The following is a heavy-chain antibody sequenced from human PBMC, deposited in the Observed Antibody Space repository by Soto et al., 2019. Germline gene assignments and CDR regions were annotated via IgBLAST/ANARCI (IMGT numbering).Heavy chain of an antibody. V-gene: IGHV1-69*01. CDR2: IIPIFGTA. D-gene: IGHD1-26*01. J-gene: IGHJ6*02. CDR3: ARMGRGWELPGGIYYYYGMDV. CDR1: GGTFSSYA. Sequence: QVQLVQSGAEVKKPGSSVKVSCKASGGTFSSYAISWVRQAPGQGLEWMGGIIPIFGTANYAQKFQGRVTITADETTSRAYMELSSLRSEDTAVYYCARMGRGWELPGGIYYYYGMDVWGQGTTVTVSS.